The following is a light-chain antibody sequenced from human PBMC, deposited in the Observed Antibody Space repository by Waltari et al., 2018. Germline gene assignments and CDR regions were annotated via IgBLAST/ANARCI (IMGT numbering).Light chain of an antibody. CDR2: EGS. CDR1: SSDVGSYNL. CDR3: CSYAGSYVV. J-gene: IGLJ2*01. V-gene: IGLV2-23*01. Sequence: QSALTQPASVSGSPGQSITISCTGTSSDVGSYNLVSWYQQHPGKAPKLMIYEGSKRPSGFSNRFSGSKSGNTASLTISGLQAEDEADYYCCSYAGSYVVFGGGTKLTVL.